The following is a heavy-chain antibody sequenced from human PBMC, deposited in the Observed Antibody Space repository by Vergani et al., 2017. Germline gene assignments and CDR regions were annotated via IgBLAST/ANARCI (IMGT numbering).Heavy chain of an antibody. J-gene: IGHJ4*02. Sequence: EVQLVESGGGLVPPGRSLRLSCAASGFSFGDYAMTWVRQAPGKGLEWVAFIRNKAYGGTTEYAASVKGRFTISRDDSKRLAYLQLSGLKTEDTAVYFCSRGRGYSFGYSDYCVQGTLVTVSS. CDR3: SRGRGYSFGYSDY. D-gene: IGHD5-18*01. CDR2: IRNKAYGGTT. V-gene: IGHV3-49*04. CDR1: GFSFGDYA.